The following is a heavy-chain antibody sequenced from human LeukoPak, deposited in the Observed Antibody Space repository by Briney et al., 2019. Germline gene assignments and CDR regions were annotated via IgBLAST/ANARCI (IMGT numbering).Heavy chain of an antibody. J-gene: IGHJ4*02. D-gene: IGHD1-26*01. Sequence: GGSLRLSCAASGFTFGSYGMHWVRQAPGKGLEWVAVISYDGSNKYYADSVKGRFTISRDNAQKSLYLQINGLRAEDTAVYYCARDQGAMGWGYYFDYWGQGILVTVSS. V-gene: IGHV3-30*03. CDR3: ARDQGAMGWGYYFDY. CDR1: GFTFGSYG. CDR2: ISYDGSNK.